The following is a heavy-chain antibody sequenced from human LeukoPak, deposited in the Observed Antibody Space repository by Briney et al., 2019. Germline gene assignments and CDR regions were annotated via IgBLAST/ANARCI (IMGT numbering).Heavy chain of an antibody. CDR3: AKDMQQFGGTDAFDI. CDR2: ISWNSGSI. V-gene: IGHV3-9*01. Sequence: GGSLRLSCAASGFTFDDYAMHWVRQAPGKGLEWVSGISWNSGSIGYADSVKGRFTISRDNAKNSLYLQMNSLRAEDTALYYCAKDMQQFGGTDAFDIWGQGTMVTVSS. D-gene: IGHD3-10*01. CDR1: GFTFDDYA. J-gene: IGHJ3*02.